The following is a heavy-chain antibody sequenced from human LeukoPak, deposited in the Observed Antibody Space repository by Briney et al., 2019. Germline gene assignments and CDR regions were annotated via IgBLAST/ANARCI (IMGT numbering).Heavy chain of an antibody. CDR2: IRYDGSNK. D-gene: IGHD1-26*01. CDR1: GFTFSSYG. J-gene: IGHJ3*02. CDR3: AKEGVDLGASNAFDI. Sequence: GRSLRLSCAASGFTFSSYGMHWVRQAPGKGLEWVAFIRYDGSNKYYADSVKGRFTISRDNSKNTLYLQMNSLRAEDTAVYYCAKEGVDLGASNAFDIWGQGTMVTVSS. V-gene: IGHV3-30*02.